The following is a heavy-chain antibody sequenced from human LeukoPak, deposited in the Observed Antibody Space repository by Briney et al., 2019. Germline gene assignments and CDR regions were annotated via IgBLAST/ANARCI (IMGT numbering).Heavy chain of an antibody. CDR1: GFTFSSYE. V-gene: IGHV3-48*03. CDR3: ATGRYYGSGSYDY. D-gene: IGHD3-10*01. CDR2: ISSSGSTI. Sequence: PGGSLRLSCAASGFTFSSYEMNWVRQAPGKGLEWVSYISSSGSTIYYADSVKGRFTISRDNAKNSLYLQMNSLRAEDTAVYYCATGRYYGSGSYDYWGQGTPVTVSS. J-gene: IGHJ4*02.